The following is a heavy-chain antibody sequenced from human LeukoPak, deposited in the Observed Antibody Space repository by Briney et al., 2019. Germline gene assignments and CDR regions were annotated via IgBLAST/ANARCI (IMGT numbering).Heavy chain of an antibody. D-gene: IGHD3-10*01. CDR2: ISYDGSNK. Sequence: GGSLRLSCAASGFTFSSYAMHWVRQAPGKGLEWVAVISYDGSNKYYADSVKGRFTISRDNSKNTLHLQMNSLRAEDTAVYYCARVNGYYGSGSLDYWGQGTLVTVSS. V-gene: IGHV3-30*04. CDR3: ARVNGYYGSGSLDY. J-gene: IGHJ4*02. CDR1: GFTFSSYA.